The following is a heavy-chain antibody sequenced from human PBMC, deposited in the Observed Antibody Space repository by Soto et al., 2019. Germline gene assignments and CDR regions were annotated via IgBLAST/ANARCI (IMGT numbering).Heavy chain of an antibody. CDR2: IGTVGDT. Sequence: PGGSLRLSCAASGFTFSTYDMHWVRQATGKGLEWVSAIGTVGDTYYLDSVKGRFTISRENAKISLYLQMNSLRAGDTAVYYCARGRSNQYESSPPPKFDPWGRGTLVTVSS. CDR3: ARGRSNQYESSPPPKFDP. J-gene: IGHJ5*02. CDR1: GFTFSTYD. V-gene: IGHV3-13*01. D-gene: IGHD2-8*01.